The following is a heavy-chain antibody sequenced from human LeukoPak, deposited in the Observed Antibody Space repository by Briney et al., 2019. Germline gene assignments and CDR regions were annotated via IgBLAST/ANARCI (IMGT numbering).Heavy chain of an antibody. CDR3: ARVKTGSLVN. D-gene: IGHD3-9*01. J-gene: IGHJ4*02. V-gene: IGHV4-4*07. CDR1: GGSISSYS. CDR2: IFASGST. Sequence: PSETLSLTCTVSGGSISSYSWSWIRQPAGKGLEWIGRIFASGSTKYNPSLKSRVTMSVETSKKQFSLKLSSVTAADTAVYYCARVKTGSLVNWGQGTLVTVSS.